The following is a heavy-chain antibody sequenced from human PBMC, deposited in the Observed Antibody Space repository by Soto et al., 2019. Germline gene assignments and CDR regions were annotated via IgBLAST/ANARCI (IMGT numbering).Heavy chain of an antibody. D-gene: IGHD2-2*01. CDR1: GFTFSSYS. V-gene: IGHV3-21*01. CDR3: ARVKLGYCISTSCYHDY. J-gene: IGHJ4*02. Sequence: GGSLRLSCAASGFTFSSYSMNWVRQAPGKGLEWVSSISSSSGYIYYADSVKGRFTISRDNAKNSLYLQMNSLRAEDTAVYYCARVKLGYCISTSCYHDYWGQGXLVTVSS. CDR2: ISSSSGYI.